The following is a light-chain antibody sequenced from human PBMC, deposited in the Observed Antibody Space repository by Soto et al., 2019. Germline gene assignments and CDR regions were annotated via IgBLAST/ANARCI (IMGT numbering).Light chain of an antibody. J-gene: IGKJ4*01. CDR1: HGVSSY. Sequence: IQLTQSPSSLSASVGDRVTITCRASHGVSSYLAWYQQNPGKAPRLLIYGASTLQTGVPSRFSGSGSGTDFTLTISSLQPEDFATYYCQQTYAAPLTFGGGTRVEI. V-gene: IGKV1-9*01. CDR3: QQTYAAPLT. CDR2: GAS.